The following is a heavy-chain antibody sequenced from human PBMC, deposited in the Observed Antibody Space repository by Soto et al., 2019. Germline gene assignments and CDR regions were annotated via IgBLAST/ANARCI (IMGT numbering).Heavy chain of an antibody. CDR3: ARGYSSSWYETRTYALDY. CDR1: GGSFSNYG. J-gene: IGHJ4*02. Sequence: GASVKVSCKASGGSFSNYGFSWVRQAPGQGLEWMGGIIPIFGTPHYAQKFRDRVTITADKSTSTAYMELSSLRSEDTAVYYCARGYSSSWYETRTYALDYWGQGTLVTVS. V-gene: IGHV1-69*06. D-gene: IGHD6-13*01. CDR2: IIPIFGTP.